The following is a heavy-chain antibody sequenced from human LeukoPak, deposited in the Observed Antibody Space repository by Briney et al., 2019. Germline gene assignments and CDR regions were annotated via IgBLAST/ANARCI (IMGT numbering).Heavy chain of an antibody. CDR2: ISAYNGNT. D-gene: IGHD2-2*01. CDR3: ARDDIVVGQGSFDP. J-gene: IGHJ5*02. CDR1: GYTFTSYG. Sequence: GASVKVSCKASGYTFTSYGISWVRQAPGHGLEWMGWISAYNGNTNYAQKLQGRVTMTTDTSTSTAYMELRSLRSDDTAVYYCARDDIVVGQGSFDPWGQGTLVTVSS. V-gene: IGHV1-18*04.